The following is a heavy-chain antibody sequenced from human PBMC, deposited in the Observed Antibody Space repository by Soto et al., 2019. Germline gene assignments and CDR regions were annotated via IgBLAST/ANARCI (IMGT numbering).Heavy chain of an antibody. CDR1: GDPITSYF. J-gene: IGHJ4*02. D-gene: IGHD1-26*01. Sequence: QVQLQESGPGLVKPSETLSLTCNVSGDPITSYFWTWIRQPAGKGLEWIGHVFPGGPTSHNSSLKSRVSMAKDPSQNQFSPALASVAAAGTAVYYCARTLSGVTYCSRQFYFDYWGQGNLVTVSS. V-gene: IGHV4-4*07. CDR2: VFPGGPT. CDR3: ARTLSGVTYCSRQFYFDY.